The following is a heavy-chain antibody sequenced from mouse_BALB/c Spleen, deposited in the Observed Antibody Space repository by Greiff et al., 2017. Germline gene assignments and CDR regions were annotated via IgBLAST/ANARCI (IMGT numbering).Heavy chain of an antibody. V-gene: IGHV5-9-3*01. J-gene: IGHJ4*01. D-gene: IGHD3-1*01. CDR2: ISSGGSYT. CDR3: ARERSSGYDYAMDY. CDR1: GFTFSSYA. Sequence: EVQGVESGGGLVKPGGSLKLSCAASGFTFSSYAMSWVRQTPEKRLEWVATISSGGSYTYYPDSVKGRFTISRDNAKNTLYLQMSSLRSEDTAMYYCARERSSGYDYAMDYWGQGTSVTVSS.